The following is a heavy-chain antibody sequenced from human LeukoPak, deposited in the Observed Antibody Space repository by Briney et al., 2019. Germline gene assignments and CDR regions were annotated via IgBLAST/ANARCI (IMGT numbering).Heavy chain of an antibody. J-gene: IGHJ3*02. CDR1: GFTFSSYG. Sequence: PGGSLRLSCVASGFTFSSYGMHWVRQAPGKGLEWVAVILYDGSNKYNADSVKGRFTISRDTSKSTLYLQMSSLRAEDTAVYYCAKAWRAYGDYHTFDIWGLGTMVTVSS. CDR2: ILYDGSNK. V-gene: IGHV3-30*18. CDR3: AKAWRAYGDYHTFDI. D-gene: IGHD4-17*01.